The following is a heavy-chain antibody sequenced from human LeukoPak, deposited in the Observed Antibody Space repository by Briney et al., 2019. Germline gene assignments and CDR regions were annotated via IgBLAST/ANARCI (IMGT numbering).Heavy chain of an antibody. D-gene: IGHD6-13*01. Sequence: GGSLRLSCAASGFTFSSYAMTWVRQAPGKGLEWVSAVSGSGAGTFYADSLKGRFTISRDKSNNTLYLQMSSLRAEDTAVYYCAKCVSSSFNYYYYHMDVWGKGTTVIVSS. CDR2: VSGSGAGT. J-gene: IGHJ6*03. CDR1: GFTFSSYA. CDR3: AKCVSSSFNYYYYHMDV. V-gene: IGHV3-23*01.